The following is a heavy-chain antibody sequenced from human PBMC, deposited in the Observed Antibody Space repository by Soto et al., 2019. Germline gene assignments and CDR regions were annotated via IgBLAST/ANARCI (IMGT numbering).Heavy chain of an antibody. J-gene: IGHJ5*02. Sequence: GGSLRLSCAASGFTFRSYSMNCVRQAPGKGVEWVSSISRSSSYIYYADSVKGRFTISRDNAKNSLYLQMNSLRAEDTAVYYCARGVPALITMIGLPNTLAGFDPWGQGTLVTVSS. CDR3: ARGVPALITMIGLPNTLAGFDP. CDR1: GFTFRSYS. V-gene: IGHV3-21*01. CDR2: ISRSSSYI. D-gene: IGHD3-22*01.